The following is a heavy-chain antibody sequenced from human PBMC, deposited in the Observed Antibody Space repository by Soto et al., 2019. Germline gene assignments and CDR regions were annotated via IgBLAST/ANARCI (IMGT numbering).Heavy chain of an antibody. D-gene: IGHD1-7*01. Sequence: SETLSLTCAVSGGSFTSNNWWTWVRQPPGQGLEWIGEIYRTGSTNYNPSLKSRVTISLDKSENQFSLKVTSLTATDTAVYYCASRDPGTSVDYWGQGTLVTVS. CDR3: ASRDPGTSVDY. CDR2: IYRTGST. V-gene: IGHV4-4*02. J-gene: IGHJ4*02. CDR1: GGSFTSNNW.